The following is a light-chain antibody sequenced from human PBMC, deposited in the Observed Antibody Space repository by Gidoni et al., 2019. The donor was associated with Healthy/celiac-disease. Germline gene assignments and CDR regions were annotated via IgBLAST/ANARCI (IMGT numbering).Light chain of an antibody. V-gene: IGKV3-15*01. CDR2: GAS. CDR3: QQYNNWLRT. J-gene: IGKJ2*01. CDR1: QSVSSN. Sequence: EIVMTQSPATLSVSPGERATLSCRASQSVSSNVAWYQQKPGQAPRLLIYGASTRATGIPARFSGSGSGTEFTLTISSLQSEDFAVYCCQQYNNWLRTFGQGTKLEIK.